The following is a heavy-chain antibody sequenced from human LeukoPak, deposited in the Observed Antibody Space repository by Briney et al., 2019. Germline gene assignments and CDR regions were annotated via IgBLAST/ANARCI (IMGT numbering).Heavy chain of an antibody. V-gene: IGHV3-48*03. CDR2: ISSTGGTI. CDR3: AKSDPYGDSLIEI. CDR1: GFTFSGYA. J-gene: IGHJ4*02. D-gene: IGHD4-17*01. Sequence: GGSLRLSCAASGFTFSGYAMNWVRQAPGKGLEWLSHISSTGGTIYYADSVKGRLTVSRDNAKNSLYLQMNSLRAEDTAVYCCAKSDPYGDSLIEIWGQGALVTVSS.